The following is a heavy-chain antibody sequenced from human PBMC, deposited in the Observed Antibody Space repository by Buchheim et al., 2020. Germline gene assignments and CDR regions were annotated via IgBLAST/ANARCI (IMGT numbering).Heavy chain of an antibody. J-gene: IGHJ6*02. D-gene: IGHD3-10*01. CDR3: ARDMGQSYYGRDV. V-gene: IGHV3-30*03. CDR1: GFTFDVYG. CDR2: ISCDGSNK. Sequence: QVQLVESGGGVVQPGRSLRLSCTASGFTFDVYGIHWVRQAPGKGLEWMALISCDGSNKYYADSVKGRFTISRDNSKNTLYLQMNSLRAEDTAVYYCARDMGQSYYGRDVWGQGTT.